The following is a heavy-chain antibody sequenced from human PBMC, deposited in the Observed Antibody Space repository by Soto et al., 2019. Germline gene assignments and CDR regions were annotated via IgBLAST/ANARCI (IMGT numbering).Heavy chain of an antibody. CDR2: ISGSSTTI. V-gene: IGHV3-48*01. D-gene: IGHD2-2*01. J-gene: IGHJ5*02. CDR1: GFTFNDYS. Sequence: EVQLVESGGGLVQPGGSLRLSCAASGFTFNDYSMNWVRQAPGKGLEWVSYISGSSTTIYYADSVKGRFTISRDNAKNSMYLQMNRLRAEDTAVYYCARVGYCSSTSCRDFNWFDPWGQGTLVTVSS. CDR3: ARVGYCSSTSCRDFNWFDP.